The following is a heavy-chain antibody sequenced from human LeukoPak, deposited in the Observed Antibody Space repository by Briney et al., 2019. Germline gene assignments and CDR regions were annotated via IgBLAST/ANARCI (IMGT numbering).Heavy chain of an antibody. CDR3: AARQGMATIATDY. CDR2: INSNSGGT. J-gene: IGHJ4*02. CDR1: GYTFTGYY. Sequence: ASVKVSCKASGYTFTGYYMHWVRQAPGQGLEWMGWINSNSGGTNYAQKFQGRVTMTRDTSISTAYMELSRLRSDDTAVYYCAARQGMATIATDYWGQGTLVTVSS. V-gene: IGHV1-2*02. D-gene: IGHD5-24*01.